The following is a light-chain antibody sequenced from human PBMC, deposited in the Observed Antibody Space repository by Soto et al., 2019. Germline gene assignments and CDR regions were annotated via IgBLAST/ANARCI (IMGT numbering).Light chain of an antibody. J-gene: IGKJ2*01. V-gene: IGKV3-11*01. CDR3: HHRSNWPPEDT. CDR2: DAS. CDR1: QHINTY. Sequence: EVLLTQSPATLSFTPGESATLSCRASQHINTYLGWYQQKSGQSPRLLIYDASNRAADIPARFSASGFGTDFTLTISSLKPEDFGTYYCHHRSNWPPEDTFGQGTKLEI.